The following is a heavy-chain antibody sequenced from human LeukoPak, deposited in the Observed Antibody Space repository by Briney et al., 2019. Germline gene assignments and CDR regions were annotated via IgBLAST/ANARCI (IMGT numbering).Heavy chain of an antibody. CDR2: IKSKTDGGTT. CDR3: TTSSGKDAFDI. V-gene: IGHV3-15*01. D-gene: IGHD3-10*01. J-gene: IGHJ3*02. CDR1: GFTFDDYA. Sequence: GGSLRLSCAASGFTFDDYAMHWVRQAPGKGLEWVGRIKSKTDGGTTDYAAPVKGRFTISRDDSKNTLYLQMNSLKTEDTAVYYCTTSSGKDAFDIWGQGTMVTVSS.